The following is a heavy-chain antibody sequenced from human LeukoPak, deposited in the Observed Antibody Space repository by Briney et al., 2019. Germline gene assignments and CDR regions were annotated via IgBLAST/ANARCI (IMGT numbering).Heavy chain of an antibody. J-gene: IGHJ5*02. V-gene: IGHV1-2*02. CDR2: IKPNSGGT. D-gene: IGHD1-26*01. CDR3: AREEGSGSYQNWFDP. CDR1: GYSFADYY. Sequence: VASVKVSCKASGYSFADYYMHWVRQAPGQGLEWMGWIKPNSGGTRSAQKFQGRVTMTRDTSISTAYMELSSLRYDDTAVYYCAREEGSGSYQNWFDPWGQGTLVTVSS.